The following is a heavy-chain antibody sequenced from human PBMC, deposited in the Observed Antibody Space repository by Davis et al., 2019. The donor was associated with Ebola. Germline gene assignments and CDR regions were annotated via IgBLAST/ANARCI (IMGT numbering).Heavy chain of an antibody. CDR3: ARDRWGGGGDWFDP. J-gene: IGHJ5*02. Sequence: SETLSLTCAVYGGSFSGYYWSWIRQPPGKGLEWIGEINHSGSTNYNPSLKSRVTISVDTSKNQFSLKLSSVTAADTAVYYCARDRWGGGGDWFDPWGQGTLVTVSS. CDR2: INHSGST. V-gene: IGHV4-34*01. D-gene: IGHD3-10*01. CDR1: GGSFSGYY.